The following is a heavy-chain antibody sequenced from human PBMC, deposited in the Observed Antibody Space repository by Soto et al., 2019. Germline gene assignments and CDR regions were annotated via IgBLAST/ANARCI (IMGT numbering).Heavy chain of an antibody. D-gene: IGHD6-19*01. Sequence: PGGSLSLSCAASGFPFSSYGMHWVRQAPGKGLEWVAVISYDGSNKYYADSVKGRFTISRDNSKNTLYLQMNSLRAEDTAVYYCAKARPVAGMSYLDYWGQGTLVTVSS. CDR1: GFPFSSYG. V-gene: IGHV3-30*18. CDR2: ISYDGSNK. CDR3: AKARPVAGMSYLDY. J-gene: IGHJ4*02.